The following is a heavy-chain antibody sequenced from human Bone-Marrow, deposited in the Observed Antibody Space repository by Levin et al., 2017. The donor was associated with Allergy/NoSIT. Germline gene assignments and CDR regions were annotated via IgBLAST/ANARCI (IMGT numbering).Heavy chain of an antibody. J-gene: IGHJ4*02. CDR1: GFSFSAYA. Sequence: GGSLRLSCAASGFSFSAYAMTWVRQAPGKGLEWVSSIYSRSNYISYADSVKGRFTISRDDAKNSLYLQMSSLRAEDTAIYYCARETDSSGYYFAFDQWGQGTLVTVSS. CDR2: IYSRSNYI. CDR3: ARETDSSGYYFAFDQ. V-gene: IGHV3-21*01. D-gene: IGHD3-22*01.